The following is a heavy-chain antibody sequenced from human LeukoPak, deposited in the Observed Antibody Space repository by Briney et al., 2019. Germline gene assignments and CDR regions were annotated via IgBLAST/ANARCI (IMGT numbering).Heavy chain of an antibody. CDR3: ARVSSSHDAFDI. CDR2: IYYSGST. V-gene: IGHV4-30-4*08. CDR1: GGSVCSGSYY. J-gene: IGHJ3*02. D-gene: IGHD3-16*02. Sequence: KPSETLSLTCTVSGGSVCSGSYYWSWIRQPPGKGLEWIGYIYYSGSTYYNPSLKSRVTISVDTSKNQFSLKLSSVTAADTAVYYCARVSSSHDAFDIWGQGTMVTVSS.